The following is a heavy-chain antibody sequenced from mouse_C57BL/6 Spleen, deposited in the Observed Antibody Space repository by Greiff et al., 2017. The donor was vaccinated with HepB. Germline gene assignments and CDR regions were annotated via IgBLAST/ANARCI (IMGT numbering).Heavy chain of an antibody. Sequence: QVHVKQPGAELVRPGSSVKLSCKASGYTFTSYWMHWVKQRPIQGLEWIGNIDPSDSETHYNQKFKDKATLTVDKSSSTAYMQLSSLTSEDSAVYYCARGDYSNYGGYFDGWGTGTTVTVSS. V-gene: IGHV1-52*01. D-gene: IGHD2-5*01. J-gene: IGHJ1*03. CDR2: IDPSDSET. CDR1: GYTFTSYW. CDR3: ARGDYSNYGGYFDG.